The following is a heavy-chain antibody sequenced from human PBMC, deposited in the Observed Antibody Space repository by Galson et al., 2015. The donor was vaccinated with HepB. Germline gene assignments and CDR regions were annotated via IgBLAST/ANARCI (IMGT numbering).Heavy chain of an antibody. V-gene: IGHV1-46*01. Sequence: SVKASCKASGYTFTSYYMHWVRQVPGQGLEWMGIINPSGGSTSNAQKFQGRVTMTRDTSTSTVYMELSSLRSEDTAVYYCTRDADPTYYYGSGSYSGLDYWGQGTLVTVSS. CDR2: INPSGGST. CDR3: TRDADPTYYYGSGSYSGLDY. D-gene: IGHD3-10*01. J-gene: IGHJ4*02. CDR1: GYTFTSYY.